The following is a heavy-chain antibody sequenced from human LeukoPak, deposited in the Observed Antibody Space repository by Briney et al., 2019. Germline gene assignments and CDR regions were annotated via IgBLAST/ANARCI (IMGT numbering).Heavy chain of an antibody. D-gene: IGHD3-22*01. V-gene: IGHV3-23*01. J-gene: IGHJ5*02. CDR1: GFTFSSYA. CDR3: AKMLTMIVVVITSSWFDP. CDR2: ISGSGGST. Sequence: VGSLRLSCAASGFTFSSYAMSWVRQAPGKGLEWVSAISGSGGSTYYADSVKGRFTISRDNSKNTLYLQMNSLRAEDTAVYYCAKMLTMIVVVITSSWFDPWGQGTLVTVSS.